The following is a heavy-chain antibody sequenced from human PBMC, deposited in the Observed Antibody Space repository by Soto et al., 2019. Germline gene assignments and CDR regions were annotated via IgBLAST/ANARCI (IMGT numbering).Heavy chain of an antibody. CDR3: AGTQGSVVVPAASHYSYYYGMDV. D-gene: IGHD2-2*01. J-gene: IGHJ6*02. CDR1: GYTFTSYG. CDR2: ISAYNGNT. V-gene: IGHV1-18*01. Sequence: ASVKVSCKASGYTFTSYGISWVRQAPGQGLEWMGWISAYNGNTNYAQKLQGRVTMTTDTSTSTAYMELRSLRSDDTAVYYCAGTQGSVVVPAASHYSYYYGMDVWGQGTTVTVSS.